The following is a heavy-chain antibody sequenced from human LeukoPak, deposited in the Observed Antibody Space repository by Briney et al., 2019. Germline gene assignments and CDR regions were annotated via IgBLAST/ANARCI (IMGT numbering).Heavy chain of an antibody. CDR2: IYYSGST. CDR3: ARAVFSYCSGGSCPYFDY. J-gene: IGHJ4*02. V-gene: IGHV4-59*01. Sequence: SETLSLTCTVSGGSISDYYWTWIRQPPGKGLEWIGYIYYSGSTNYNPSLKSRVTISVDTSKNQFSLKLSSVTAADPAVYYCARAVFSYCSGGSCPYFDYWGQGTLVTVSS. CDR1: GGSISDYY. D-gene: IGHD2-15*01.